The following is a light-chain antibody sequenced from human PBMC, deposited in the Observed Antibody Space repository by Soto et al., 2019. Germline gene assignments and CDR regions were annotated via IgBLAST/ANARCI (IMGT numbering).Light chain of an antibody. Sequence: DIQMTQSPSTLSASVGDRVTIACRASRSISPWLAWYQQKPGKPPKLLIYGASSLAAGVPSRFSGSGSGTDFTLTISSLQPDDFASYYCQQYSSSTTVGQGTKVDI. CDR2: GAS. V-gene: IGKV1-5*01. CDR3: QQYSSSTT. J-gene: IGKJ1*01. CDR1: RSISPW.